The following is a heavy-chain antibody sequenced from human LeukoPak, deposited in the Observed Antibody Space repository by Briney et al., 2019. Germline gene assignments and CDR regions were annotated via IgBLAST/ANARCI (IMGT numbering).Heavy chain of an antibody. CDR1: GGSISSNW. Sequence: SETLSLTCTVSGGSISSNWWNWVRQPPGKGLEWIGEIYHSGSTNYNPSLKSRVTISVDKSKNQFSLKLSSVTAADTAVYYCARVYYYDSSGFSFDYWGQGTLVTVSS. J-gene: IGHJ4*02. CDR2: IYHSGST. V-gene: IGHV4-4*02. D-gene: IGHD3-22*01. CDR3: ARVYYYDSSGFSFDY.